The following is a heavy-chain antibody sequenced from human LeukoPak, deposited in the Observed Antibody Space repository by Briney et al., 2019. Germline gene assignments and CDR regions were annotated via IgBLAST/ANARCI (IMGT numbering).Heavy chain of an antibody. D-gene: IGHD6-19*01. Sequence: GGSLRLSCAASGFTFSSYAMSRVRQALGKGLEWVSAISGSGGSTYYADSVKGRFTISRDNSKNTLYLQMNSLRAEDTAVYYCAKAPHSSGWYECFDYWGQGTLVTVSS. V-gene: IGHV3-23*01. CDR2: ISGSGGST. CDR3: AKAPHSSGWYECFDY. CDR1: GFTFSSYA. J-gene: IGHJ4*02.